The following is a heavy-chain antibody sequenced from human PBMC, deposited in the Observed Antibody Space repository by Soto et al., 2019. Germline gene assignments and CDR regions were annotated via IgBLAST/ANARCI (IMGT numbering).Heavy chain of an antibody. D-gene: IGHD1-26*01. CDR1: GYSISSGYY. V-gene: IGHV4-38-2*02. CDR3: ARDLGERRGNWFDP. J-gene: IGHJ5*02. Sequence: SETLSLTCAVSGYSISSGYYWGWIRQPPGKGLEWIGSIYHSGSTYYNPSLKSRVTISVDTSKNQFSLKLSSVSAADTAVYYCARDLGERRGNWFDPWGQGTLVTVS. CDR2: IYHSGST.